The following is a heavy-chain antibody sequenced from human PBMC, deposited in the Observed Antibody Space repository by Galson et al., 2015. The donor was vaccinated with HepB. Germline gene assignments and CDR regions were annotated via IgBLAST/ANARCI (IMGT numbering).Heavy chain of an antibody. CDR3: VINYFDTSGYFDF. Sequence: SVKVSCKASGGTFSNYIISWVRQAPGQGLERMGKIIPLFGVSNYAQDFQDRVTITADKSTNITDMEMHSLTSGDTAVYFCVINYFDTSGYFDFWGQGTLVTVSS. V-gene: IGHV1-69*02. CDR1: GGTFSNYI. J-gene: IGHJ4*02. D-gene: IGHD3-22*01. CDR2: IIPLFGVS.